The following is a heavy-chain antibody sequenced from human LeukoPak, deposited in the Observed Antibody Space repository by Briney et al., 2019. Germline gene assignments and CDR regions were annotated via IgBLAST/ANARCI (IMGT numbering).Heavy chain of an antibody. CDR1: GGTFSSYA. V-gene: IGHV1-69*13. Sequence: SVKVSCKASGGTFSSYAISWVRQAPGQGLEWMGGIIPIFGTANYAQKFQGRVTITADESTSTAYMELSSLRSEDTAVYYCARDNWNYPYNWFDPWGQGTLVTVSS. D-gene: IGHD1-7*01. CDR2: IIPIFGTA. CDR3: ARDNWNYPYNWFDP. J-gene: IGHJ5*02.